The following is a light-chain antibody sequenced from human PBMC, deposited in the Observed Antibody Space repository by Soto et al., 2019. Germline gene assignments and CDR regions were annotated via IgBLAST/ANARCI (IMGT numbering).Light chain of an antibody. Sequence: DIVMTQSPLSLPVTPGEPASISCRSSQSLLHSNGYNYLDWYLQKPGQSPQLLIYWGSNRASGVPDRFSGSGSGTDFTLKISRVEAEDVGVYYCMQALQTPVTFGPGTKVGIK. J-gene: IGKJ3*01. V-gene: IGKV2-28*01. CDR2: WGS. CDR1: QSLLHSNGYNY. CDR3: MQALQTPVT.